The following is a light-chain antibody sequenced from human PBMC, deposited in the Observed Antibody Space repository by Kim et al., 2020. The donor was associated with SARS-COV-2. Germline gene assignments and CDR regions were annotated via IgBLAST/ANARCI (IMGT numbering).Light chain of an antibody. V-gene: IGKV3-15*01. CDR1: QSVSST. CDR3: QQYDNWPPIT. J-gene: IGKJ5*01. CDR2: GAS. Sequence: SPGATAPLPCRASQSVSSTLAWYQQKPGQGPRLLNYGASTRATGVPARFSGSGSGTEFTLTISSLQSEDFAVYYCQQYDNWPPITFGQGTRLEIK.